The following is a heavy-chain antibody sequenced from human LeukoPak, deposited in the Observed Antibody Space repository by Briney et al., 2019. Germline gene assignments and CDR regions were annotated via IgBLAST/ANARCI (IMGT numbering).Heavy chain of an antibody. V-gene: IGHV4-59*01. D-gene: IGHD3-22*01. CDR2: IYYSGST. CDR3: ARLVGYYDSSGYSNWLDP. J-gene: IGHJ5*02. CDR1: GGSISSYY. Sequence: SETLSLTCTVSGGSISSYYWSWIRQPPGKGLEWIGYIYYSGSTNYNPSLKSRVTISVDTSKNQFSLKLSSVTAADTAVYYCARLVGYYDSSGYSNWLDPWGQGTLVTVSS.